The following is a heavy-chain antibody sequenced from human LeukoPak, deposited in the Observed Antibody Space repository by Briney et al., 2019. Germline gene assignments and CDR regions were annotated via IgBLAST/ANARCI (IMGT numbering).Heavy chain of an antibody. V-gene: IGHV4-59*12. CDR1: GGSISSYY. CDR2: IYYSGST. J-gene: IGHJ6*02. D-gene: IGHD2-15*01. CDR3: ARDGIYSVYYYGMDV. Sequence: SETLSFTCTVSGGSISSYYWSWIRQPPGKGLEWIGYIYYSGSTNYNPSLKSRVTISVDTSKNQFSLKLSSVTAADTAVYYCARDGIYSVYYYGMDVWGQGTTVTVSS.